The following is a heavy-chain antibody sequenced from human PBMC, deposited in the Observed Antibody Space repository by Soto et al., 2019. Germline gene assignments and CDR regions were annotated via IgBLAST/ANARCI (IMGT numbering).Heavy chain of an antibody. J-gene: IGHJ5*02. CDR2: IYYSGST. Sequence: PSETLSLTCTVSGGSISSGGYYWSWIRQHPGKGLEWIGYIYYSGSTYYNPSLKSRVTISVDTSKNQFSLKLSSVTAADTAVYYCARDGRYNNHSKNRRVDWFDPWGQETLVTVSS. CDR3: ARDGRYNNHSKNRRVDWFDP. D-gene: IGHD3-10*01. CDR1: GGSISSGGYY. V-gene: IGHV4-31*03.